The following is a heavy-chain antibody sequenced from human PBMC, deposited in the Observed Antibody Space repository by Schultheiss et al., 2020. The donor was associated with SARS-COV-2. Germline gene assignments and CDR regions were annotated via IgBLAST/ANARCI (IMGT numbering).Heavy chain of an antibody. D-gene: IGHD3-10*01. J-gene: IGHJ6*02. CDR3: ARGGGYYYGMDV. CDR2: IYSGGNT. V-gene: IGHV3-53*01. Sequence: GGSLRLSCAASGVTVSSSYMSWVRQAPGKGLEWVSVIYSGGNTYYADSVKGRFTISRDNSKNTLFLQMNSLRAEDTAVYYCARGGGYYYGMDVWGQGTTVTVSS. CDR1: GVTVSSSY.